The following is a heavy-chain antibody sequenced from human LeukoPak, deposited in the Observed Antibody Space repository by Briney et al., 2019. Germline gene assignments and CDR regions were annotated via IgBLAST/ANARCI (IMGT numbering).Heavy chain of an antibody. CDR2: ISWNSGSI. J-gene: IGHJ3*02. Sequence: PGGSLRLSCAASGFTFDDCAMPWVRQAPGKGLEWVSGISWNSGSIGYADSVKGRFTISRDNAKNSLYLQMNSLRAEDTALYYCAKLWSYSDRDAFDIWGQGTMVTVSS. D-gene: IGHD3-10*01. CDR1: GFTFDDCA. V-gene: IGHV3-9*01. CDR3: AKLWSYSDRDAFDI.